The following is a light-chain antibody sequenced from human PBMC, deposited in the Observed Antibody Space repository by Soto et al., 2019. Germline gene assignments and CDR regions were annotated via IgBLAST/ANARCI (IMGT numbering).Light chain of an antibody. J-gene: IGKJ5*01. Sequence: DIQMTQSPSSVSASVGDRVTITCRASQDISSWLAWYQQKPGKAPQLLIYSASSLHSGVPSRFSGSGSGTDFTLTISSLQPEDFATYYCPQANSFPITFGQGTRLDIK. CDR1: QDISSW. V-gene: IGKV1-12*01. CDR2: SAS. CDR3: PQANSFPIT.